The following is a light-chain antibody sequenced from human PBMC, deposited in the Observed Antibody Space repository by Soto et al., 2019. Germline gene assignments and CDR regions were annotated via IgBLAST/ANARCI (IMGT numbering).Light chain of an antibody. CDR3: QTWGSGTVV. CDR1: SGHSSYA. Sequence: QLVLTQSPSASASLGASVNLTCTLSSGHSSYAIAWHQQQPEKVPRDLMKLNRDGSHSKGYGIPDRFSFSSSGAERYLTISSLHSEDEDDYSGQTWGSGTVVFGEGTKLTVL. V-gene: IGLV4-69*01. J-gene: IGLJ2*01. CDR2: LNRDGSH.